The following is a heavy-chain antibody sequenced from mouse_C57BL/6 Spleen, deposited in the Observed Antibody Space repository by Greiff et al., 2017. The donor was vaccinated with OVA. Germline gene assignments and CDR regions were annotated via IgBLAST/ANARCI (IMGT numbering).Heavy chain of an antibody. CDR2: IYIGNGYT. D-gene: IGHD4-1*01. J-gene: IGHJ4*01. CDR1: GYTFTSYG. V-gene: IGHV1-58*01. CDR3: AKLTGHYAMDY. Sequence: EVQLQQSGAELVRPGSSVKMSCKTSGYTFTSYGINWVKQRPGQGLEWIGYIYIGNGYTEYNEKFKGKATLPSDTSSSTAYMQLSSLTYDDAAIYFCAKLTGHYAMDYWGQGTSVTASS.